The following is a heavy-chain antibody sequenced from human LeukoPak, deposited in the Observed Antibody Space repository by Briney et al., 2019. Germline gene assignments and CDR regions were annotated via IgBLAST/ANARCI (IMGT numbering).Heavy chain of an antibody. Sequence: PSETLSLTCAVYGGSFSGYYWSWIRQPPGKGLEWIGEINHSGSTNYNPSLKSRVTISVDTSKNQFSLKLSSVTAADTAVYYCARGSGSAWGQGTLDTVSS. V-gene: IGHV4-34*01. D-gene: IGHD3-10*01. CDR2: INHSGST. CDR3: ARGSGSA. J-gene: IGHJ4*02. CDR1: GGSFSGYY.